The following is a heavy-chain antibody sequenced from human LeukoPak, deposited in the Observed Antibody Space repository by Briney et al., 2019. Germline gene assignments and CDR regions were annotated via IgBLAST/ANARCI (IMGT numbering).Heavy chain of an antibody. Sequence: PGGSLRLSCAASGIAVSSNYMSWVRQAPGKGLEWVSVIYTGGDTDYADSVKGRFTISRDNSKNTLYLQMNSLRAEDTAVYYCARGGYDALTGSSFDYWGQGTLVTVSS. CDR1: GIAVSSNY. V-gene: IGHV3-53*01. J-gene: IGHJ4*02. CDR3: ARGGYDALTGSSFDY. D-gene: IGHD3-9*01. CDR2: IYTGGDT.